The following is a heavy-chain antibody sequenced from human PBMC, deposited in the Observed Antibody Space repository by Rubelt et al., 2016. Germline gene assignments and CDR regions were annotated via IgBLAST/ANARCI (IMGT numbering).Heavy chain of an antibody. V-gene: IGHV3-48*01. CDR2: ISSSSSTI. D-gene: IGHD6-6*01. Sequence: ISSSSSTIYYADSVKGRFTISRDNAKNSLYLQMNSLRAEDTAVYYCARGTFEYSSSSVPWFDPWGQGTLVTVSS. J-gene: IGHJ5*02. CDR3: ARGTFEYSSSSVPWFDP.